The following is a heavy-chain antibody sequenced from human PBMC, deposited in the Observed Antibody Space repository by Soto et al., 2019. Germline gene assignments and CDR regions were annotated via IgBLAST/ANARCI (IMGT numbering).Heavy chain of an antibody. CDR1: GYTFTSYG. Sequence: ASVKVSCKASGYTFTSYGISWVRQAPGQGLEWMGWISAYNGNTHYAQKLQGRVTMTTDTSTSTAYMELRSLRSDDTAVYYCARDRLVAYSSSRNWFDPWGQGTLVTVSS. V-gene: IGHV1-18*01. D-gene: IGHD6-13*01. J-gene: IGHJ5*02. CDR3: ARDRLVAYSSSRNWFDP. CDR2: ISAYNGNT.